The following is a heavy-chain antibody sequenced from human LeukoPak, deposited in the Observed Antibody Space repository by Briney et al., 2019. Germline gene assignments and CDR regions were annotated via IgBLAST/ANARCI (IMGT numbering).Heavy chain of an antibody. Sequence: GGSLRLSCAAFGFSYYDMNWVRQAPGKGLEWVSYISSSSSTIYYADSVKGRFTISRDNAKNSLYLQMNSLRDEDTAVYYCARSYYYDSSGYWYYYGMDVWGQGTTVTVSS. CDR3: ARSYYYDSSGYWYYYGMDV. CDR2: ISSSSSTI. CDR1: GFSYYD. V-gene: IGHV3-48*02. J-gene: IGHJ6*02. D-gene: IGHD3-22*01.